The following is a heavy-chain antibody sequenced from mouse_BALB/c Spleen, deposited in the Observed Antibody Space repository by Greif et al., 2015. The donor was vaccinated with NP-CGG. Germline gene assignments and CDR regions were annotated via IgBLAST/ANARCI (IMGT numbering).Heavy chain of an antibody. D-gene: IGHD1-1*01. V-gene: IGHV2-9*02. Sequence: VKLVESGPGLVAPSQSLSITCTVSGFSLTSYGVHWVRQPPGKGLEWLGVIWAGGSTNYNSALMSRLSISKDNSKSQVFLKMNSLQTDDTAMYYCARDDHLLLRTCYAMDYWGQGTSVTVSS. J-gene: IGHJ4*01. CDR3: ARDDHLLLRTCYAMDY. CDR1: GFSLTSYG. CDR2: IWAGGST.